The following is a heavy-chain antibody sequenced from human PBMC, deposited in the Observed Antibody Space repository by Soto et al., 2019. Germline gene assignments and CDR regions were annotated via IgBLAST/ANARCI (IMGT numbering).Heavy chain of an antibody. CDR1: GYTFTSYG. D-gene: IGHD1-20*01. Sequence: QVQLVQSGAEVQKPGASVKVSCKASGYTFTSYGISWVRQAPGQGLGWLGWISAYNGITKYAQKFQGRVTMTTDTSASTAVMELRSLRSDDTAVYYCARAEKWVTGNMGGYWGQETLVTVYS. CDR3: ARAEKWVTGNMGGY. J-gene: IGHJ4*02. CDR2: ISAYNGIT. V-gene: IGHV1-18*04.